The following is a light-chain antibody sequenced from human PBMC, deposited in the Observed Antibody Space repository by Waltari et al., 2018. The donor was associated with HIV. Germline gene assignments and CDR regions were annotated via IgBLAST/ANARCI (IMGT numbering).Light chain of an antibody. V-gene: IGKV3-15*01. CDR1: QSVGSK. CDR2: GAS. CDR3: QQYYTTPSA. Sequence: EIVMTQSPATLSLSPGERATLSCRASQSVGSKLAWYQQKPGQAPRLLIYGASTRATGIPARFSGSGSGMEFTLTISSLQPEDVAVYYCQQYYTTPSAFGQGTKVEIK. J-gene: IGKJ1*01.